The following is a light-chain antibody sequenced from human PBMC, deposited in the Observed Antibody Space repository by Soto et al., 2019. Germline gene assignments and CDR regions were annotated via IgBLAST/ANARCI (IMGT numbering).Light chain of an antibody. CDR3: QQYYHWPRT. J-gene: IGKJ1*01. CDR1: QSVSSN. V-gene: IGKV3-15*01. Sequence: EIVMTQSPATLSVSPGERATLSCRASQSVSSNLAWYQQQPGQAPRLLIYAASTRATGIPARFSGSGSGTDFNLTITSLQSEDFAVYYCQQYYHWPRTFGQGTKVDI. CDR2: AAS.